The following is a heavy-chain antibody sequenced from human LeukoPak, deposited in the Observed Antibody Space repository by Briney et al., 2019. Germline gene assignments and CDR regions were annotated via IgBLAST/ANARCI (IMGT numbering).Heavy chain of an antibody. V-gene: IGHV1-3*01. J-gene: IGHJ4*02. CDR1: GYTFTNYA. CDR3: ASTRGRFLEWLSPFDY. D-gene: IGHD3-3*01. Sequence: ASVNVSCKASGYTFTNYAIHWVRQAPGQRLEWMGWINAGNGNTKHSQKFQDRVTITRDTSTSTAYMELRSLRSDDTAVYYCASTRGRFLEWLSPFDYWGQGTLVTVSS. CDR2: INAGNGNT.